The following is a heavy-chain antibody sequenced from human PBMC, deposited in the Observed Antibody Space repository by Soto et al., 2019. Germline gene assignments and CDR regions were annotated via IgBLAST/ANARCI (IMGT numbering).Heavy chain of an antibody. Sequence: GGSLRLSCAASGFTFSSYWMSWVRQAPGKGLEWVANIKQDGSEKYYVDSVKGRFTISRDNAKNSLYLQMNSLGAEDTAVYYCARDQQYCTNGVCFYYYYGMDVWGQGTTVTVS. CDR3: ARDQQYCTNGVCFYYYYGMDV. J-gene: IGHJ6*02. CDR1: GFTFSSYW. CDR2: IKQDGSEK. V-gene: IGHV3-7*01. D-gene: IGHD2-8*01.